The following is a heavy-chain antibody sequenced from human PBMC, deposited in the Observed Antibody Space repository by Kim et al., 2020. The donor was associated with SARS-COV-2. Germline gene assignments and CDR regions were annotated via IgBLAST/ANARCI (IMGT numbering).Heavy chain of an antibody. D-gene: IGHD6-6*01. CDR3: AREPEFSGGLVVVWARFDYYYGMDV. Sequence: GGSLRLSCAASGFTFSSYSMNWVRQAPGKGLEWVSSISSSSSYIYYADSVKGRFTISRDNAKNSLYLQMNSLRAEDTAVYYCAREPEFSGGLVVVWARFDYYYGMDVWGQGTTVTVSS. CDR1: GFTFSSYS. V-gene: IGHV3-21*01. J-gene: IGHJ6*02. CDR2: ISSSSSYI.